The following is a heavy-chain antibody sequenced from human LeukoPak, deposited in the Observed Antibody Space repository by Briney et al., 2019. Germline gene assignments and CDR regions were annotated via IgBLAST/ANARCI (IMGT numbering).Heavy chain of an antibody. Sequence: GSSVNGSSKASGGTFSSYAISWVRQAPGQGLQWMGRIIPIFGTANYAQKVQGRVTITTAESTSPAYIGLSSLRSEPAAVYYGPSADCRGGSCHDYWGQGTLVTVSS. CDR2: IIPIFGTA. D-gene: IGHD2-15*01. CDR3: PSADCRGGSCHDY. J-gene: IGHJ4*02. CDR1: GGTFSSYA. V-gene: IGHV1-69*05.